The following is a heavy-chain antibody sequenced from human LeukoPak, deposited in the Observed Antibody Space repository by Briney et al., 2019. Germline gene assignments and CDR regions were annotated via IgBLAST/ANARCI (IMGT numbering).Heavy chain of an antibody. CDR2: IIPIFGTA. CDR1: GGTFSSYA. D-gene: IGHD1-26*01. V-gene: IGHV1-69*13. CDR3: ARDRVGRSSGSYLLDY. Sequence: ASVKVSCKASGGTFSSYAISWVRQAPGQGLEWMGGIIPIFGTANYAQKFQGRVTITADESTSTAYMELSSLRSEDTAVCYCARDRVGRSSGSYLLDYWGQGTLVTVSS. J-gene: IGHJ4*02.